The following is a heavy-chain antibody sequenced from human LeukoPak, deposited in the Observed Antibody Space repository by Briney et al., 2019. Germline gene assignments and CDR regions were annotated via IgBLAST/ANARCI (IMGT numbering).Heavy chain of an antibody. CDR2: INPNSGGT. CDR1: GYTFTGYY. V-gene: IGHV1-2*02. Sequence: ASVKVSCKASGYTFTGYYMHWVRQAPGQGLEWMGWINPNSGGTNYAQKFQGRVTMTRDTSISTAYMELRSDDTAVYYCASGLGTAAAAPGHYFDYWGQGTLVTVAS. D-gene: IGHD6-13*01. J-gene: IGHJ4*02. CDR3: ASGLGTAAAAPGHYFDY.